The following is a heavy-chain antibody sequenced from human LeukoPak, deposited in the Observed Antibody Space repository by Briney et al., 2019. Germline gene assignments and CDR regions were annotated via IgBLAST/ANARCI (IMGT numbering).Heavy chain of an antibody. Sequence: PSETLSLTCTVSGDSIRSSGYYWGWIRQPPGKGLECIGSIYYNGRTYYNPSLKSRVTISVDTSKNQFSLKLTSVIVADTAVYYCARLGLVSYYYYMDVWGKRTTIT. J-gene: IGHJ6*03. CDR2: IYYNGRT. D-gene: IGHD1-26*01. V-gene: IGHV4-39*01. CDR3: ARLGLVSYYYYMDV. CDR1: GDSIRSSGYY.